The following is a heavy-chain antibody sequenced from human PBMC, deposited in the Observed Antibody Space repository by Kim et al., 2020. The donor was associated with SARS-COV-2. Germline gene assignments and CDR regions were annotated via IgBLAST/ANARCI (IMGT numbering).Heavy chain of an antibody. J-gene: IGHJ5*02. V-gene: IGHV3-74*01. CDR3: ARERRYSGSYLGVVGWFDP. Sequence: GRFTIARDNAKNTLYLQMNSLRAEDTAVYYCARERRYSGSYLGVVGWFDPWGQGTLVTVSS. D-gene: IGHD1-26*01.